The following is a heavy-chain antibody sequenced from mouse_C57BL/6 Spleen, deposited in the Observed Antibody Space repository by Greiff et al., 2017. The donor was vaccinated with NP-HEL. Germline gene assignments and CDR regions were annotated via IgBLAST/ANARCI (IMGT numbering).Heavy chain of an antibody. V-gene: IGHV3-6*01. CDR3: AREGPGTPFDY. J-gene: IGHJ2*01. Sequence: ESGPGLVKPSQSLSLTCSVTGYSITSGYYWNWIRQFPGNKLEWMGYISYDGSNNYNPSLKNRIPITRDTSKNQFFLKLNSVTTEDTATYYCAREGPGTPFDYWGQGTTLTVSS. CDR2: ISYDGSN. D-gene: IGHD4-1*01. CDR1: GYSITSGYY.